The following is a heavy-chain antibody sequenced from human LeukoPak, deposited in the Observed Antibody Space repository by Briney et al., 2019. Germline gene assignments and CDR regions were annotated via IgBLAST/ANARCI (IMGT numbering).Heavy chain of an antibody. CDR3: SRSRPKFKDFDY. Sequence: GGSLRLSCAASGFTVSSNYMSWVRQAPGKGLEWVSVIYSGGSTYYADSVKGRFTISRDNSKNTLHLQMNSLRAEDTAVCYCSRSRPKFKDFDYWGQGTLVTVSS. CDR1: GFTVSSNY. V-gene: IGHV3-53*05. CDR2: IYSGGST. J-gene: IGHJ4*02.